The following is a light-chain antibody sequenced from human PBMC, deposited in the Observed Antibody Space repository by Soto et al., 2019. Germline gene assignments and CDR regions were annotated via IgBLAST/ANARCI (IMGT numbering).Light chain of an antibody. CDR1: QAIKNY. J-gene: IGKJ3*01. V-gene: IGKV1-16*01. CDR3: QQYRSWPLT. CDR2: AVS. Sequence: DIQMTQSPSSMSASVGDRVTITCRASQAIKNYLAWLHQKPGKAPKSLIYAVSSLHSGVPSRFSGSGSGTDFTLTISGLQPEDFGSYYCQQYRSWPLTFGPGTTVDI.